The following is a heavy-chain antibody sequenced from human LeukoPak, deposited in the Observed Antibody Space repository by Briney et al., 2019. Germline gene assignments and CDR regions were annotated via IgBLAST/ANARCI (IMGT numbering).Heavy chain of an antibody. V-gene: IGHV4-39*07. CDR3: AREVTVTTGGSFDY. CDR1: GGSISSSIYY. J-gene: IGHJ4*02. Sequence: SETLSLTCTVSGGSISSSIYYWGWIRQPPGKGLEWIGSIFYSGSTYYNSSLKSRVTISVDTSKNQFSLKLSSVTAADTAVYYCAREVTVTTGGSFDYWGQGTLVTVSS. D-gene: IGHD4-17*01. CDR2: IFYSGST.